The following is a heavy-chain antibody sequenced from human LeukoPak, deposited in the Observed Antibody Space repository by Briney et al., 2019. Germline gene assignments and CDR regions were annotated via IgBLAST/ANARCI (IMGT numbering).Heavy chain of an antibody. V-gene: IGHV1-69*13. Sequence: ASVKVSCKASGGTFSSYAISWVRQAPGQGLEWMGGIIPIFGTANYAQKFQGRVTITADESTSTAYMELSSLRSEDTAVYYCARGPPGRVYDSSKRGLFDPWGQGTLVTVSS. D-gene: IGHD3-22*01. CDR1: GGTFSSYA. CDR3: ARGPPGRVYDSSKRGLFDP. CDR2: IIPIFGTA. J-gene: IGHJ5*02.